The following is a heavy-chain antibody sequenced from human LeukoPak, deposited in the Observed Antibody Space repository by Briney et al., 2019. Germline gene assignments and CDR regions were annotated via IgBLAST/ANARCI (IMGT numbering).Heavy chain of an antibody. V-gene: IGHV5-51*01. D-gene: IGHD2-21*02. J-gene: IGHJ4*02. Sequence: GESLKISCKGSGYSFTSYWIGWVRQMPGKGLEWMGIIYPGDSDTRYSPSFQGQVTISADKSISTAYLQWSSLKASDTAMYYCARQGDGCGGDCYPSDYWGQGTLVTVSS. CDR2: IYPGDSDT. CDR3: ARQGDGCGGDCYPSDY. CDR1: GYSFTSYW.